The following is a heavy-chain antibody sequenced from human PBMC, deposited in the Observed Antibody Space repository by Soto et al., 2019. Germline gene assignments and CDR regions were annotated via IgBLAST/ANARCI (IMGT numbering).Heavy chain of an antibody. CDR3: ARAPGGDTAVTTPYYGMDV. CDR1: GGTFSSYA. J-gene: IGHJ6*02. D-gene: IGHD5-18*01. CDR2: IIPIFGTA. V-gene: IGHV1-69*01. Sequence: QVQLVQSGAEVKKPGSSVKVSCKASGGTFSSYAISWVRQAPGQGLEWMGGIIPIFGTANYAQKFQGRVTITADESTSTAYMELSSLRSEDTAMYYCARAPGGDTAVTTPYYGMDVWGQGTTVTVSS.